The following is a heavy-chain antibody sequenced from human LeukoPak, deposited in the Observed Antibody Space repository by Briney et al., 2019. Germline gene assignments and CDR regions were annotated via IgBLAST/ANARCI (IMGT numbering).Heavy chain of an antibody. Sequence: SETLSLTCTVSGGSISSDSYYWSWIRQRPGLGLEWIGYVYYTGSTYYNPYLRSRISLSLDTSEKQISLRLTSVTATDSAVYYCARGLYDTSGYHFDYWGQGTLVTVSS. J-gene: IGHJ4*02. CDR3: ARGLYDTSGYHFDY. CDR2: VYYTGST. CDR1: GGSISSDSYY. V-gene: IGHV4-31*03. D-gene: IGHD3-22*01.